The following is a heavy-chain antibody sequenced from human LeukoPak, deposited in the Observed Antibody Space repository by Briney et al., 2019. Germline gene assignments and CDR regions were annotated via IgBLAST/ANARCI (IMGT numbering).Heavy chain of an antibody. Sequence: GGSLRLSCAASGFTFSSYSMNWVRQAPGKGLEWVSSISSSSSYIYYADSVKGRFTISRDNAKNSLYLQMNSLRAEDTAVYYCARVGIVVVVAAYYFDYWGQGTLVTVSS. V-gene: IGHV3-21*01. D-gene: IGHD2-15*01. CDR3: ARVGIVVVVAAYYFDY. J-gene: IGHJ4*02. CDR1: GFTFSSYS. CDR2: ISSSSSYI.